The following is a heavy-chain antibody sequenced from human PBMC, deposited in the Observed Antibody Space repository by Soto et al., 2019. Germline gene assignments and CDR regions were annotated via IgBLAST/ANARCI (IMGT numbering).Heavy chain of an antibody. CDR1: GYTLTELS. V-gene: IGHV1-24*01. CDR2: FDPEDGET. Sequence: GASVKVSCKVSGYTLTELSMHWVRQAPGKGLEWMGGFDPEDGETIYAQKFQGRVTMTEDTSTDTAYMELSSLRSEDTAVYYCATPTGTTHRAWLEPDAFDIWGQGTMVTVSS. D-gene: IGHD1-7*01. CDR3: ATPTGTTHRAWLEPDAFDI. J-gene: IGHJ3*02.